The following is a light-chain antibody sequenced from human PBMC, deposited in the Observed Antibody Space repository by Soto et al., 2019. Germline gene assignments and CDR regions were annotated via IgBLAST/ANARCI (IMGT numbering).Light chain of an antibody. Sequence: GDRVTIPFRASESISTWLAWYQQKPGKAPKLPIYGASSLESGVPPRFSGDGSETDFTLTISSLQRDDFGTYYCQQYSRLWSFGQGTKVDIK. CDR1: ESISTW. CDR3: QQYSRLWS. J-gene: IGKJ1*01. CDR2: GAS. V-gene: IGKV1-5*03.